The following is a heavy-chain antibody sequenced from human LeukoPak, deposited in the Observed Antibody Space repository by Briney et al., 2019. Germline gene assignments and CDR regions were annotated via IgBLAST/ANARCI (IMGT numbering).Heavy chain of an antibody. Sequence: GGSLRLSCAASGLSFSSFAMSWVRQGPAGGLEWVSSLRGNGETFYADSVKGRFTLSSDSSRNTVYLQLNNLRVEDTAIYYCARASWVSSPDAVRWGQGTLVTVSS. CDR2: LRGNGET. D-gene: IGHD3-16*01. CDR1: GLSFSSFA. CDR3: ARASWVSSPDAVR. V-gene: IGHV3-23*01. J-gene: IGHJ4*02.